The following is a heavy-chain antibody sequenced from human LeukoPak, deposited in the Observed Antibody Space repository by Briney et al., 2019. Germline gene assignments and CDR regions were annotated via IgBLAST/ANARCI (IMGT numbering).Heavy chain of an antibody. CDR3: ARDLFEMATIFDY. J-gene: IGHJ4*02. Sequence: GGSLRLSCAASGXTFSSYGMHWVRQAPGKGLVWVSRINSDGSSTSYADSVKGRFTISRDNAKNTLYLQMNSLRAEDTAVYYCARDLFEMATIFDYWGQGTLVTVSS. D-gene: IGHD5-24*01. CDR1: GXTFSSYG. CDR2: INSDGSST. V-gene: IGHV3-74*01.